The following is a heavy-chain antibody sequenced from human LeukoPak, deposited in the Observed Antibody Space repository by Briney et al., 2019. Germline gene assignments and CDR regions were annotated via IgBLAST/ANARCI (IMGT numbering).Heavy chain of an antibody. J-gene: IGHJ6*02. Sequence: GGSLRLSCAASGFTFSSYSMNWVRQAPGKGLEWVSSISSSSSYIYYADSVKGRFTISRDNAKNSLYLQMNSLRAEDTAVYYCARDKPQVGGMDVWGQGATVTVSS. CDR2: ISSSSSYI. V-gene: IGHV3-21*01. CDR1: GFTFSSYS. CDR3: ARDKPQVGGMDV.